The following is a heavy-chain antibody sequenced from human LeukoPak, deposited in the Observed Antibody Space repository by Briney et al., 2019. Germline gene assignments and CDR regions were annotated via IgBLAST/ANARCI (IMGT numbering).Heavy chain of an antibody. CDR1: GGSISSGSYY. D-gene: IGHD6-19*01. CDR2: IYTSGST. Sequence: PSETLSLTCTASGGSISSGSYYWSWIRQPAGKGLEWIGRIYTSGSTNYNPSLKSRVTISVDTSKNQFSLKLSSVTAADTAVYYCARGGWYPQTYYYYYMDVWGKGTTVTISS. V-gene: IGHV4-61*02. J-gene: IGHJ6*03. CDR3: ARGGWYPQTYYYYYMDV.